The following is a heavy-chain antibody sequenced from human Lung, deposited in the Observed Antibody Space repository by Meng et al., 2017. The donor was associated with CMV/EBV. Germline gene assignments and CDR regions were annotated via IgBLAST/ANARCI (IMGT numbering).Heavy chain of an antibody. CDR2: MNPNTGNT. CDR1: GYTFTNYN. Sequence: QGLLVQSGAEGKKPGASVKVSCKASGYTFTNYNINWVRQATGQGLEWMGWMNPNTGNTGYGQKFQGRITMTRNTAISTAYMELSSLTSEDTAVYFCARGLRRPSSAIDFDYWGQGTLVTVSS. V-gene: IGHV1-8*01. D-gene: IGHD2-2*01. CDR3: ARGLRRPSSAIDFDY. J-gene: IGHJ4*02.